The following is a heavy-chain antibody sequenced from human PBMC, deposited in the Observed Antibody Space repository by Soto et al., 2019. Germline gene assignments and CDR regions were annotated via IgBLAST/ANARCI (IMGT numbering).Heavy chain of an antibody. D-gene: IGHD2-21*01. J-gene: IGHJ5*02. V-gene: IGHV4-31*03. CDR1: GGYISSGDYY. CDR3: ARIVGAWLPNWFDP. CDR2: IYYSGNT. Sequence: SETLSLTCTVSGGYISSGDYYWSWIRQHPGKGLEWIGYIYYSGNTYNPSLETYNPSLESRVTISVDTSMTQFSLNLSSVTAADTAVYYCARIVGAWLPNWFDPWGQGTLVTSPQ.